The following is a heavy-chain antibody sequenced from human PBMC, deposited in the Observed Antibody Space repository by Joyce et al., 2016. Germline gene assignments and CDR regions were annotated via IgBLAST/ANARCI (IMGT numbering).Heavy chain of an antibody. D-gene: IGHD3-3*01. CDR1: GFTFDDYT. CDR3: AKDRGGFGVVISSYLDY. V-gene: IGHV3-43*01. J-gene: IGHJ4*02. Sequence: EVQLVESGGVVVQPGGSLRLSCAASGFTFDDYTMHWVRQAPGKGLEWVSLISWDGGSTYYADSVKGRFTISRDNSKNSLYLQMNSLRTDDTALYYCAKDRGGFGVVISSYLDYWGQGTLVTVSS. CDR2: ISWDGGST.